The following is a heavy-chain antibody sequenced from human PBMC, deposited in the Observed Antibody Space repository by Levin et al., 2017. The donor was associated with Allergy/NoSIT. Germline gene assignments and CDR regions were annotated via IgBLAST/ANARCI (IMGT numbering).Heavy chain of an antibody. CDR3: AKGLNWGSPNTFDY. D-gene: IGHD7-27*01. CDR2: INWNRDKI. J-gene: IGHJ4*02. CDR1: GFTFGDYA. V-gene: IGHV3-9*01. Sequence: PGGSLRLSCAASGFTFGDYAMHWVRQAPGKGLEWVSGINWNRDKIGYADSVRARFTISRDNAKNSLSLQMNSLGPEDTALYYCAKGLNWGSPNTFDYWGQGTLVTVSS.